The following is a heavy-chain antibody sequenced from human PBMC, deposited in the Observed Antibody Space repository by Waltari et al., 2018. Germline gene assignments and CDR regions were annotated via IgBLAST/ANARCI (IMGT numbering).Heavy chain of an antibody. CDR3: ARVKIPTKNSGWYWVDY. D-gene: IGHD6-19*01. V-gene: IGHV1-46*01. CDR1: GYTFTSYY. CDR2: INPSGGST. Sequence: QVQLVQSGAEVKKPGASVKVSCKASGYTFTSYYMHWVRQAPGQGLEWMGIINPSGGSTSYAQKFQGRVTMTRDTSTSTVYMELSSLRSEDTAVYYCARVKIPTKNSGWYWVDYWGQGTLVTVSS. J-gene: IGHJ4*02.